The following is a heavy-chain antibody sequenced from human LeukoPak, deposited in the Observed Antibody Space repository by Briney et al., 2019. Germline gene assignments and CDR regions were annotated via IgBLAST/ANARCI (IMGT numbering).Heavy chain of an antibody. CDR2: INHSGST. J-gene: IGHJ3*02. CDR3: ARGHLYCSGGSCYLDAFDI. D-gene: IGHD2-15*01. V-gene: IGHV4-34*01. CDR1: GGSFSGYY. Sequence: KSSETLSLTCAVYGGSFSGYYWSWIRQPPGKGLEWIGEINHSGSTNYNPSLKSRVTISVDTSKNQFSLKLSSVTAADTAVCYCARGHLYCSGGSCYLDAFDIWGQGTMVTVSS.